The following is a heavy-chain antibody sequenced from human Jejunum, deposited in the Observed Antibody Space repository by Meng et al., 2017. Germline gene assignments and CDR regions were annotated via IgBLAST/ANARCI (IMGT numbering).Heavy chain of an antibody. V-gene: IGHV7-4-1*02. CDR2: INTETGNP. CDR3: ARGRFCSDGKCYSDS. J-gene: IGHJ4*02. CDR1: GYTFTNNA. Sequence: ASVKVSCKASGYTFTNNAMSWVRQAPGQGLEWMGWINTETGNPTYAQGFTGRFVFSLDTSVSTAYLQINSLKPEDTAVYCCARGRFCSDGKCYSDSWGQGTLVTVSS. D-gene: IGHD2-15*01.